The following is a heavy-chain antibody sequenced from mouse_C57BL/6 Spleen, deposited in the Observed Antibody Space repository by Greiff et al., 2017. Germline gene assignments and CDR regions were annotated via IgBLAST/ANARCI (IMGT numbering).Heavy chain of an antibody. CDR1: GYTFTSYW. J-gene: IGHJ4*01. Sequence: VQLQQPGAELVKPGASVKMSCKASGYTFTSYWLTWVKQRPGQGLEWIGDIYPGSGSTNYNEKFKSKATLTVDTSSSTAYMQLSSLTSEDSAVYYCARGQLRPYYAMDYWGQGTSVTVSS. V-gene: IGHV1-55*01. CDR2: IYPGSGST. D-gene: IGHD3-2*02. CDR3: ARGQLRPYYAMDY.